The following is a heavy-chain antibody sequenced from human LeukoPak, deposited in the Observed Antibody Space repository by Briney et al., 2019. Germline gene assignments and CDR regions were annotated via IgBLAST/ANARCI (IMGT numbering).Heavy chain of an antibody. CDR1: GDSISSSNSY. V-gene: IGHV4-39*07. Sequence: SETLSPTCTVSGDSISSSNSYWGWVRQPPGKGLEWIGSMWFGATTSYDPSLKSRVTISIDPSKNQFSLKLSSVTAADTALCYCASGRRGSYFQDYWGQGTLVTVSS. CDR2: MWFGATT. D-gene: IGHD1-26*01. J-gene: IGHJ4*02. CDR3: ASGRRGSYFQDY.